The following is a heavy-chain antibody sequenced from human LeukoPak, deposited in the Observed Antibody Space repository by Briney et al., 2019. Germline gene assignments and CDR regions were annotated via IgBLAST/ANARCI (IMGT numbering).Heavy chain of an antibody. CDR3: ARFWALNGSGNGMDV. Sequence: PGGSLRLSCAASGFTFSSYAMHWVRQAPGKGLEWVAVISYDGSNKYYADSVKGRFTISRDNSKNTLYLQMNSLRAEDTAVYYCARFWALNGSGNGMDVWGQGTTVTVSS. CDR2: ISYDGSNK. V-gene: IGHV3-30-3*01. J-gene: IGHJ6*02. CDR1: GFTFSSYA. D-gene: IGHD3-10*01.